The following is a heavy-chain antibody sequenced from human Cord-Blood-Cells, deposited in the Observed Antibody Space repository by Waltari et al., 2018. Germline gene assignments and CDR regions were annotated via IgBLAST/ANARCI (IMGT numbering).Heavy chain of an antibody. J-gene: IGHJ2*01. V-gene: IGHV6-1*01. CDR1: GDSVSSNSPA. CDR3: ARVNLKYWYFDL. D-gene: IGHD1-20*01. CDR2: TYYRSKWYN. Sequence: QVQLRQSVPGQVEPSQALSLTCAIPGDSVSSNSPAWNCIRQSPSRGLEWLGRTYYRSKWYNDYAVSVKSRITINPDTSKNQFSLQLNSVTPEDTAVYYCARVNLKYWYFDLWGRGTLVTVSS.